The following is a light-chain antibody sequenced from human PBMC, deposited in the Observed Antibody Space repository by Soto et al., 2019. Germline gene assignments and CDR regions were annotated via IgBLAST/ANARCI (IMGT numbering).Light chain of an antibody. V-gene: IGKV3-15*01. CDR2: AAS. J-gene: IGKJ1*01. CDR1: QRVSSQ. CDR3: HQYNNWPWT. Sequence: ETVMTQSPVTLSVSPGDTATLSCSASQRVSSQLSLYQQKPFQAPMLLIYAASTRATGNPVRFSGSGSETEFTLTIRSLQSEDFALYYCHQYNNWPWTFGQGTKVDI.